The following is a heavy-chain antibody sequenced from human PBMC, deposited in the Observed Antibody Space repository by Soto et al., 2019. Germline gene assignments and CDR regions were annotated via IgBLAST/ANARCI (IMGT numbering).Heavy chain of an antibody. J-gene: IGHJ4*02. CDR1: GFSFSSYG. D-gene: IGHD6-19*01. Sequence: PGGSLRLSCAASGFSFSSYGMHWVRQAPGKGLEWVAVIPYDVTNKYYADSVKGRFTISRDNSKNTLYLQMNSLRAEDTAVYYCAKDLRIAVAGTDYFDSWGQETLVTVSS. V-gene: IGHV3-30*18. CDR3: AKDLRIAVAGTDYFDS. CDR2: IPYDVTNK.